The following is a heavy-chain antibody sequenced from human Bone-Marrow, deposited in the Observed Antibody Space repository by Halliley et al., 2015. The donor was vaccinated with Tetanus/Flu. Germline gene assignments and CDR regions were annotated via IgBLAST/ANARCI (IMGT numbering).Heavy chain of an antibody. CDR3: ATDRGTPPDDFDI. J-gene: IGHJ3*02. V-gene: IGHV1-18*01. D-gene: IGHD2-15*01. CDR2: ISGYTDYT. Sequence: WMGWISGYTDYTPYAQKFRDRVTMTIDTSTTTVFLEVRGLRPDDTAVYYCATDRGTPPDDFDIWGQGTRVTVSS.